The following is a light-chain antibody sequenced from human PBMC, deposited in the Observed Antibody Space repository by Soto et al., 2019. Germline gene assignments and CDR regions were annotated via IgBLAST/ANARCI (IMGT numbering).Light chain of an antibody. CDR1: SSNIGSNT. CDR2: SNN. J-gene: IGLJ1*01. V-gene: IGLV1-44*01. CDR3: AAWDDSLNGHYV. Sequence: QSVLTQPPSASGTPGQRVTISCSGSSSNIGSNTVNWYQQLPGTAPKLLIYSNNQRPSGVPDRFSGSKSGTSASLAISGLHSEDEADYYCAAWDDSLNGHYVFVTGTKVTVL.